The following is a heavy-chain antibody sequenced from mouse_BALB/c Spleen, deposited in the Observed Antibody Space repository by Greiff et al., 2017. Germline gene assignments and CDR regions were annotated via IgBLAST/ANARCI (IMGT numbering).Heavy chain of an antibody. CDR2: ISDGGSYT. V-gene: IGHV5-4*02. CDR3: ARVGDGYYVDY. J-gene: IGHJ2*01. Sequence: EVKLVESGGGLVKPGGSLKLSCAASGFTFSDYYMYWVRQTPEKRLEWVATISDGGSYTYYPDSVKGRFTISRDNAKNNLYLQMSSLKSEDTAMYYCARVGDGYYVDYWGQGTTLTVSS. D-gene: IGHD2-3*01. CDR1: GFTFSDYY.